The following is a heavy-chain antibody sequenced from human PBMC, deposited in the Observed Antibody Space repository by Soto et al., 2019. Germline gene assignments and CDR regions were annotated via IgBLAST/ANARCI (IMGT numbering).Heavy chain of an antibody. J-gene: IGHJ4*02. D-gene: IGHD3-16*01. CDR3: ARGLRGVMAY. CDR1: GGSLSSGGYY. V-gene: IGHV4-31*03. CDR2: IDYSGST. Sequence: TLSLTCTVSGGSLSSGGYYWSWIRQHPGKGLEWIGYIDYSGSTYYNPSLKSRVTISVDTSKNQFSLKLSSVTAADTAVYYCARGLRGVMAYWGQGTLVTVSS.